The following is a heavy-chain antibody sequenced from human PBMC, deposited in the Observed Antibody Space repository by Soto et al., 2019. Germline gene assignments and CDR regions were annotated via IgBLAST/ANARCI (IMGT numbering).Heavy chain of an antibody. CDR3: ARPTDSSSPYGMDV. D-gene: IGHD6-6*01. CDR1: GFTFSSYS. CDR2: ISSSSSTI. Sequence: GSLRLSCAASGFTFSSYSMNWVRQAPGKGLEWVSYISSSSSTIYYADSVKGRFTISRDNAKNSLYLQMNSLRDEDTAVYYCARPTDSSSPYGMDVWGQGATVTVSS. J-gene: IGHJ6*02. V-gene: IGHV3-48*02.